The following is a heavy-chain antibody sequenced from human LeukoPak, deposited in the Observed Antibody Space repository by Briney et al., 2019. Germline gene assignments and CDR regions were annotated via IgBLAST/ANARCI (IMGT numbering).Heavy chain of an antibody. CDR2: INPNSGGT. J-gene: IGHJ4*02. D-gene: IGHD3-10*01. CDR1: GYTFTCYY. CDR3: TRDLSLLLWFGELLSSEGIDY. Sequence: ASGKVSCKASGYTFTCYYMHWVRQAPGQGLEWMGWINPNSGGTNYAQKFQGRVTMTRDTSISTAYMEMSRLRSHDTAVYYCTRDLSLLLWFGELLSSEGIDYWGQGTLVTVSS. V-gene: IGHV1-2*02.